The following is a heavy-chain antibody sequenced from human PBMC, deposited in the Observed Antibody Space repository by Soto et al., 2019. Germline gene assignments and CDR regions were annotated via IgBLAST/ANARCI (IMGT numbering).Heavy chain of an antibody. D-gene: IGHD5-12*01. Sequence: PGGSLRLSCAASGFTFSNYAMSWVRQAPGKGLEWVSAISGSGASTYYADSVKGRFPISRDNSKNTLYLQMISLRGEDTAVYYCAKDPSLMVPTWYFDFWGQGTLVTVSS. J-gene: IGHJ4*02. CDR2: ISGSGAST. V-gene: IGHV3-23*01. CDR3: AKDPSLMVPTWYFDF. CDR1: GFTFSNYA.